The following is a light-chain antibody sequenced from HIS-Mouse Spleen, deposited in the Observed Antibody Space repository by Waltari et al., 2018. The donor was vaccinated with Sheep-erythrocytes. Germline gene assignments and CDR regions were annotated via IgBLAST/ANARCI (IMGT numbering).Light chain of an antibody. J-gene: IGLJ2*01. CDR3: SSYTSSSTVV. Sequence: QSALTQPASVSGSPGQSITLSCTGTSSDVGGYNDVSWYQQHPGKAPKLMIYEVSNRPSGVSNRFSGSKSGNTASLTISGLQAEDEADYYCSSYTSSSTVVFGGGTKLTVL. V-gene: IGLV2-14*01. CDR2: EVS. CDR1: SSDVGGYND.